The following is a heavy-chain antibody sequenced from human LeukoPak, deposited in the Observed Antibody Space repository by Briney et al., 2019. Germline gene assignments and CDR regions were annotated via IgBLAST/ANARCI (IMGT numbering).Heavy chain of an antibody. CDR3: ARVSSGWYEWHWFDP. J-gene: IGHJ5*02. CDR1: GGSISSSSYY. CDR2: IYYSGST. D-gene: IGHD6-19*01. V-gene: IGHV4-39*01. Sequence: PSETLSLTCTVSGGSISSSSYYWGWIRQPPGKGLEWIGSIYYSGSTYYNPSLKSRVTISVDTSKNQFSLKLSSVTAAVTAVYYCARVSSGWYEWHWFDPWGQGTLVTVSS.